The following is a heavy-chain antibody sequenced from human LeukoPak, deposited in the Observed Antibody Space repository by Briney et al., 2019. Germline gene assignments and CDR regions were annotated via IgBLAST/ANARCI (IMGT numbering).Heavy chain of an antibody. CDR2: IYYSGST. Sequence: PSETLSLTCTVSGGSISSYYWSWIRQPPGKGLEWIGYIYYSGSTSYNPSLKSRVTISVDTSKNQFSLKLSSVTAADTAVYYCARHADIRGWFGELLFSYGMDVWGQGTTVTVSS. J-gene: IGHJ6*02. CDR1: GGSISSYY. V-gene: IGHV4-59*08. D-gene: IGHD3-10*01. CDR3: ARHADIRGWFGELLFSYGMDV.